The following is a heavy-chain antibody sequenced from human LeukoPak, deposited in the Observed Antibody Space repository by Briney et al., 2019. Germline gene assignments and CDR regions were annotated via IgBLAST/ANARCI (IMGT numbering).Heavy chain of an antibody. CDR1: GGSISSYY. CDR2: INHSGST. CDR3: ARIKRYCSSTSCSLYFDY. J-gene: IGHJ4*02. Sequence: PSQTLSLTCTVSGGSISSYYWSWIRQPPGKGLEWIGEINHSGSTNYNPSLKSRVTISVDTSKNQFSLKLSSVTAADTAVYYCARIKRYCSSTSCSLYFDYWGQGTLVTVSS. V-gene: IGHV4-34*01. D-gene: IGHD2-2*01.